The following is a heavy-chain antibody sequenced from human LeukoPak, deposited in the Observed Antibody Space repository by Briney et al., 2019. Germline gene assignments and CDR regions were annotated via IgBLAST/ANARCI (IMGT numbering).Heavy chain of an antibody. CDR2: ISGSGGRT. CDR1: GITFSNYG. CDR3: AKFQRDYGSGSYYPI. V-gene: IGHV3-23*01. J-gene: IGHJ3*02. Sequence: GGSLRLSCAASGITFSNYGMSWVRQALGEGLAWVSGISGSGGRTNYADSVKGRFTISRDNSKNTLYLKMNSLRAEDTAVYYCAKFQRDYGSGSYYPIWGQGTMVTVSS. D-gene: IGHD3-10*01.